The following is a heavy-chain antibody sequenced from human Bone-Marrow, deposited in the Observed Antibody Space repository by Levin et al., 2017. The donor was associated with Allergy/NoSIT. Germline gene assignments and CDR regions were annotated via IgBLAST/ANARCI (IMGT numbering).Heavy chain of an antibody. Sequence: SETLSLTCVVSGGSVTTTNWWSWVRHTPGKGLEWIGQVYHRGSTNYNPSLRGRVTISLDRSKNQFSLKLTSVTATDTATYYCARVGDVSEFYYAVDVWGPGAPVTVSS. CDR2: VYHRGST. CDR1: GGSVTTTNW. J-gene: IGHJ6*02. V-gene: IGHV4-4*02. D-gene: IGHD2/OR15-2a*01. CDR3: ARVGDVSEFYYAVDV.